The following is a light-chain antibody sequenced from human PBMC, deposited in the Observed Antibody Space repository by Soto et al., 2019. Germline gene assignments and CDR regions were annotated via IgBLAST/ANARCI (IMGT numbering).Light chain of an antibody. CDR1: QGISNY. CDR2: AAS. Sequence: DIQMTQSPSSLSASVGDRVTITCRASQGISNYLAWYQQKPGKVPKLLIYAASTLQSGVPSRFSGSGSGTDFTLTISSMQPEDVATYYCQKYNSAPPLYTFCQGTKLEIK. J-gene: IGKJ2*01. V-gene: IGKV1-27*01. CDR3: QKYNSAPPLYT.